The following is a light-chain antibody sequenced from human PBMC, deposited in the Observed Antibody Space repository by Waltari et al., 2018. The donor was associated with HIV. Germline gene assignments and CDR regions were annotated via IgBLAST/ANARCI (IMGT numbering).Light chain of an antibody. CDR3: QVWASNSAYVV. J-gene: IGLJ2*01. CDR1: KIGYRS. CDR2: DDT. Sequence: YELTQPPSVSVAPGQTATITCGGTKIGYRSVHRYQQKAGQAPVLVLYDDTDRPSGIPERFSGSKSGNTATLTISRVEAGDEADYYCQVWASNSAYVVFGGRTKLTVL. V-gene: IGLV3-21*02.